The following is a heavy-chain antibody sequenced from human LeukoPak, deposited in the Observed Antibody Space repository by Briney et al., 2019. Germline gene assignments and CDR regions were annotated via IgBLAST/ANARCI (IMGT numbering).Heavy chain of an antibody. CDR2: IKHDGSEK. D-gene: IGHD2-2*01. V-gene: IGHV3-7*04. Sequence: GGSLRLSCAASGFTFSSYWMTWVRQAPGRGLEWVANIKHDGSEKYYVDSVKGRFTISRDNAKNSLYLQMNSLRAEDTAVYYCARTLGYCSSTNCFLTFDYWGQGTLVAVFS. CDR1: GFTFSSYW. CDR3: ARTLGYCSSTNCFLTFDY. J-gene: IGHJ4*02.